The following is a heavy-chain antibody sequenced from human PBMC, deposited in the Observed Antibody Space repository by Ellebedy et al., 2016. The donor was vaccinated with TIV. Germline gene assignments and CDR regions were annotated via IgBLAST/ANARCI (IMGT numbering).Heavy chain of an antibody. D-gene: IGHD1-26*01. J-gene: IGHJ4*02. CDR2: IYTGGST. Sequence: GESLKISCAASGLTVSSNSMNWVRQAPGEGLKWVSVIYTGGSTYYADSVKGRFTVSRDKSKNTLYLQMSSLRAEDTAVYYCARAAGATAEAFDYWGQGTLVTVSS. CDR3: ARAAGATAEAFDY. CDR1: GLTVSSNS. V-gene: IGHV3-53*01.